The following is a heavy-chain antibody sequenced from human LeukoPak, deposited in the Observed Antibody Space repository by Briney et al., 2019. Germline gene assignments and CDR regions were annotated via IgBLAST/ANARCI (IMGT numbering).Heavy chain of an antibody. D-gene: IGHD2-21*02. CDR3: ARNVATAITFDI. V-gene: IGHV4-59*12. CDR1: GGSISSYY. CDR2: IYYSGST. J-gene: IGHJ3*02. Sequence: SETLSLTCTVSGGSISSYYWSWIRQPPGKGLEWIGYIYYSGSTNYNPSLKSRVTISVDTSKNQFSLKLSSVTAADTAVYYCARNVATAITFDIWGQGTMVTVSS.